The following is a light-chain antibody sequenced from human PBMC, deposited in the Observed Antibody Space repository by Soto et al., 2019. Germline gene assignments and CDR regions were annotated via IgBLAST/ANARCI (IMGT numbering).Light chain of an antibody. CDR1: GSDIGGNNY. Sequence: QSALTQPASVSGSPGQSITISCTETGSDIGGNNYVSWYQQHPGKAPKLMIYDVTNRPSGVSNRFSGSKSGNTASLTISGLQAEDEADYYCSSYTTSSTLFGGGTKLTVL. V-gene: IGLV2-14*03. CDR3: SSYTTSSTL. CDR2: DVT. J-gene: IGLJ2*01.